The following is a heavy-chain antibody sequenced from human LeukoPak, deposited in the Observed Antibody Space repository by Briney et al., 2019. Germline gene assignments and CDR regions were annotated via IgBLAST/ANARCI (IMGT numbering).Heavy chain of an antibody. V-gene: IGHV3-66*02. CDR2: IYSGSNT. Sequence: GGSLRLSCAASGLTVSSNYMTWIRQAPRKGLEWVSIIYSGSNTYYADSVKGRFAISRDNSKNTVYLQMNSLRAEDTAVYYCVNLPGGGYWGQGTLVTVSS. CDR3: VNLPGGGY. CDR1: GLTVSSNY. J-gene: IGHJ4*02. D-gene: IGHD7-27*01.